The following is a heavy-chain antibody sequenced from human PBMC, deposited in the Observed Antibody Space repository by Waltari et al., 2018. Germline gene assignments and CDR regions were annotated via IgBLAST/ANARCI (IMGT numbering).Heavy chain of an antibody. D-gene: IGHD2-2*01. CDR2: VHHSGKT. CDR3: AGDRAIGLFFDY. Sequence: QVQLQESGQGLVKPSATLSLPCPVSGDSISGNYWWSWVRQSPEKGLEWIGQVHHSGKTHYNPSLQSRVTISVDKPKNQFSLNLNSVTAADTAVYYCAGDRAIGLFFDYWGRGTLVTVSS. CDR1: GDSISGNYW. J-gene: IGHJ4*02. V-gene: IGHV4-4*02.